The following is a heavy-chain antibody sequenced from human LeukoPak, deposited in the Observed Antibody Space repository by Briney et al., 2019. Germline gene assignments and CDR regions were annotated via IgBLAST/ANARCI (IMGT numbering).Heavy chain of an antibody. V-gene: IGHV3-49*04. CDR1: GFIFGDYG. CDR3: TSRGDSSGYYDY. Sequence: GGSLRLSCTPSGFIFGDYGLTWVRQAPGKALEWVGLFRSKANGGTTENAASVKGRFSISRDDSKSIAYLQMNSLKTEDTAVYYCTSRGDSSGYYDYWGQGTLVTVSS. J-gene: IGHJ4*02. D-gene: IGHD3-22*01. CDR2: FRSKANGGTT.